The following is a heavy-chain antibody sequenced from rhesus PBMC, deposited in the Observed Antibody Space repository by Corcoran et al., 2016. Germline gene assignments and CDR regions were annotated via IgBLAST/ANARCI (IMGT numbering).Heavy chain of an antibody. V-gene: IGHV4-160*01. J-gene: IGHJ1*01. D-gene: IGHD3-9*01. CDR1: GASIRGYY. Sequence: QVQLQESGPGLVKPSETLYLTCAVSGASIRGYYWTWIRRPPGKGLEWIGRIFGNGGNTDYNPSLKSRVTFSTDTSKNQFSLKLNSVTAADTAVYYCARQEKLLFFQFWGQGALVTVSS. CDR2: IFGNGGNT. CDR3: ARQEKLLFFQF.